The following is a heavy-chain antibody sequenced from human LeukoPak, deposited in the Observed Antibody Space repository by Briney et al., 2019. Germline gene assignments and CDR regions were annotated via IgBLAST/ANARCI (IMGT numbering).Heavy chain of an antibody. CDR3: ARVGRVQLWFGELLSWFDP. J-gene: IGHJ5*02. D-gene: IGHD3-10*01. CDR2: INPNSGGT. V-gene: IGHV1-2*02. Sequence: GASVKVSCKASGYTFTGYYMHWVRQAPGQGLEWMGWINPNSGGTNYAQKFQGRVTMTRDTSISTAYMELSRLRSDDTAVYYCARVGRVQLWFGELLSWFDPWGQGTLVTVSS. CDR1: GYTFTGYY.